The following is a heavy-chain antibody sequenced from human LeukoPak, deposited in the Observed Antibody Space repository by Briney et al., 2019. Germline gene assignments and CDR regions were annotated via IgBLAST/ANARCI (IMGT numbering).Heavy chain of an antibody. Sequence: ASVKVSCKASGYTFTSYGISWVRQAPGQGLEWMGWISAYNGNTNYAQKLQGRVTMTTDTSTSTAYMELRSLRSDDTAVYYRARSAFGPEVGDYWGQGTLVTVSS. D-gene: IGHD2/OR15-2a*01. V-gene: IGHV1-18*01. J-gene: IGHJ4*02. CDR1: GYTFTSYG. CDR2: ISAYNGNT. CDR3: ARSAFGPEVGDY.